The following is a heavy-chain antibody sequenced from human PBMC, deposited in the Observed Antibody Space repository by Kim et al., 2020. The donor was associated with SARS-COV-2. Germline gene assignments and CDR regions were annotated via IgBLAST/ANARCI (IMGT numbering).Heavy chain of an antibody. V-gene: IGHV1-69*13. Sequence: SVKVSCKASGGTFSSYAISWVRQAPGQGLEWMGGIIPIFGTANYAQKFQGRVTITADESTSTAYMELSSLRSEDTAVYYCASRTAAADIRRYYYYGMDVWGQGTTFTVSS. CDR1: GGTFSSYA. D-gene: IGHD6-13*01. CDR2: IIPIFGTA. J-gene: IGHJ6*02. CDR3: ASRTAAADIRRYYYYGMDV.